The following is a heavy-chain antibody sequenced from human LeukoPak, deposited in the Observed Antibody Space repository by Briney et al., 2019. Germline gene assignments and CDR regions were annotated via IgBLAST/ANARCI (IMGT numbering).Heavy chain of an antibody. J-gene: IGHJ5*02. V-gene: IGHV4-4*09. Sequence: SETLSLTCTVSGGSISSYYWSWIRQPPGKGLEWIGYIYASGGTNYNPSLKSRVTISVDTSKNQFSLKLSSVTAADTAVYYCARGGIVAAGTGWFDPWGQGTLVTVSS. D-gene: IGHD6-13*01. CDR3: ARGGIVAAGTGWFDP. CDR1: GGSISSYY. CDR2: IYASGGT.